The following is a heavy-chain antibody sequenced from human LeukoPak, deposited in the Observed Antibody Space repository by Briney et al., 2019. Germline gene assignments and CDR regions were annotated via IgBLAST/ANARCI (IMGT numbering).Heavy chain of an antibody. D-gene: IGHD2-2*01. Sequence: KASETLSLTCTVSGGSISSYYWSWIRQPPGKGLEWIGYIYYSGSTNYNPSLKSRVTISVDTSKNQFSLKLSSVTAADTAVYYCARVSGVVPAAPSHFDYWGQGTLVTVSS. CDR1: GGSISSYY. CDR3: ARVSGVVPAAPSHFDY. J-gene: IGHJ4*02. CDR2: IYYSGST. V-gene: IGHV4-59*01.